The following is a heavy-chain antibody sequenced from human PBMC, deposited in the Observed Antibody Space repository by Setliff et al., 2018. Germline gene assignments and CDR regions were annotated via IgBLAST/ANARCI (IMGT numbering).Heavy chain of an antibody. CDR3: ARGTTGAFDI. CDR2: IYYSGST. V-gene: IGHV4-39*01. CDR1: GGSISSSSYY. D-gene: IGHD1-1*01. Sequence: SETLSLTCTVSGGSISSSSYYWGWIRQPPGKGLEWIGSIYYSGSTNYNPSLKSRVTISVDTSKNQFSLKLSSVTAADTAVYYCARGTTGAFDIWGQGTMVTVSS. J-gene: IGHJ3*02.